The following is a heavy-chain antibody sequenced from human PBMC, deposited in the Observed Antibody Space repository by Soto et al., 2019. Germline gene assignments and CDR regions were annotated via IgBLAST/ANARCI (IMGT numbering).Heavy chain of an antibody. J-gene: IGHJ4*02. D-gene: IGHD4-17*01. CDR2: ISSSGSTI. V-gene: IGHV3-11*01. Sequence: SLRLSCAASGFTFSDYYMSWIRQAPGKGLEWVSYISSSGSTIYYADSVKGRFTISRDNAKNSLYLQMNSLRAEVTAVYYCARDNGDYVVFDYWGQGTLVTVSS. CDR1: GFTFSDYY. CDR3: ARDNGDYVVFDY.